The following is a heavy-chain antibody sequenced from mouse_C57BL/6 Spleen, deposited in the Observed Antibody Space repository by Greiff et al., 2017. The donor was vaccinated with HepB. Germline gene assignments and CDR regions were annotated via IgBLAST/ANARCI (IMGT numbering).Heavy chain of an antibody. CDR2: IYPGDGDT. CDR3: ADYGLYYAMDY. V-gene: IGHV1-82*01. CDR1: GYAFSSSW. J-gene: IGHJ4*01. Sequence: VKLQQSGPELVKPGASVKISCKASGYAFSSSWMNWVKQRPGKGLEWIGRIYPGDGDTNYNGKFKGKATLTADKSSSTAYMQLSSLTSEDSAVYFCADYGLYYAMDYWGQGTSVTVSS. D-gene: IGHD1-1*02.